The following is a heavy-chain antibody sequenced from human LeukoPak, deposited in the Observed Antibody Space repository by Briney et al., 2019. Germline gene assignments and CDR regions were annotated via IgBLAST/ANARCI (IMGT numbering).Heavy chain of an antibody. CDR1: GGAFSSYA. D-gene: IGHD3-3*01. V-gene: IGHV1-69*13. J-gene: IGHJ5*02. CDR3: ARENDFWSGYFKVWFDP. CDR2: IIPIFGTA. Sequence: VASVKVSCKASGGAFSSYAISWVRQAPGQGLEWMGGIIPIFGTANYAQKFQGRVTITADESTSTAYMELSSLRSEDTAVYYCARENDFWSGYFKVWFDPWGQGTLVTVSS.